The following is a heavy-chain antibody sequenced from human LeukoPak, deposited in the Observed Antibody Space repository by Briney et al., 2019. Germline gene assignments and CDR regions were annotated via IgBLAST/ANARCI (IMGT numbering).Heavy chain of an antibody. J-gene: IGHJ4*02. V-gene: IGHV3-9*01. D-gene: IGHD3-22*01. CDR2: ISWNSGSI. Sequence: GGSLRLSCAASGFIFDDYAMHWVRQAPGKGLEWVSGISWNSGSIGYADSVKGRFTISRDNAKNSLYLQMNSLRAEDTALYYCAKDSNYDAGAFDYWGQGTLVTVSS. CDR1: GFIFDDYA. CDR3: AKDSNYDAGAFDY.